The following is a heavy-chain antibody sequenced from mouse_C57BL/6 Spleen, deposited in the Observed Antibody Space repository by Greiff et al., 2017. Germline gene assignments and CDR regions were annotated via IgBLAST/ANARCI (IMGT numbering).Heavy chain of an antibody. CDR2: INPNYGTT. CDR1: GYSFTDYN. V-gene: IGHV1-39*01. J-gene: IGHJ2*01. Sequence: VQLQQSGPELVKPGASVKISCKASGYSFTDYNMNWVKQSNGKSLEWIGVINPNYGTTSYNQKFKGKATLTVDQSSSTAYMQLNSLTSEDSAVDCCARRRCSHYYFDDWGQGTTLTVSS. CDR3: ARRRCSHYYFDD.